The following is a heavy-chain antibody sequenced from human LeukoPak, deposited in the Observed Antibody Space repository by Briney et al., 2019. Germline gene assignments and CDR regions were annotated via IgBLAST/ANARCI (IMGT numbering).Heavy chain of an antibody. Sequence: PSDTLSLTFTLAGRSISTYYWSSIRQPPGKGLELIGYISYSGSTNYNPSLKSRVTISVDTSKNQFSLKLSSVTAADTAVYYCASQILGTTLYFDYWGQGTLVTVST. CDR3: ASQILGTTLYFDY. J-gene: IGHJ4*02. V-gene: IGHV4-59*08. CDR1: GRSISTYY. D-gene: IGHD1-26*01. CDR2: ISYSGST.